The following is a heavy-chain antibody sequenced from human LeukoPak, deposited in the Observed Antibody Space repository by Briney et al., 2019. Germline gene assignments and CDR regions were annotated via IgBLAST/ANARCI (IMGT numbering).Heavy chain of an antibody. CDR3: AREGWELLKAFDI. J-gene: IGHJ3*02. CDR2: ISTSTGDT. V-gene: IGHV1-18*01. D-gene: IGHD1-26*01. CDR1: GYSFILYG. Sequence: ASVKVSCKTSGYSFILYGISWVRQAPGQGPEWMGWISTSTGDTKYTQKFQGRVTLTTDTSTSTAYMELSSLRSDDTAVYYCAREGWELLKAFDIWGQGTMVTVSS.